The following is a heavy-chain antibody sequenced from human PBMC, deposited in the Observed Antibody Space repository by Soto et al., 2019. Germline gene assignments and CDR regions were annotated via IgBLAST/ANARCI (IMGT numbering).Heavy chain of an antibody. CDR3: ARVDVLRFLLLLL. D-gene: IGHD3-3*01. CDR2: ISAYNGNT. V-gene: IGHV1-18*04. CDR1: GYTFTNYG. J-gene: IGHJ4*01. Sequence: ASVKVSCKASGYTFTNYGISWVRQAPGQGLEWMGWISAYNGNTNYAQNLQGRVTMTTDTSTSTAYMELRSLRSDDTAVYYCARVDVLRFLLLLLWGHGTLVTVSS.